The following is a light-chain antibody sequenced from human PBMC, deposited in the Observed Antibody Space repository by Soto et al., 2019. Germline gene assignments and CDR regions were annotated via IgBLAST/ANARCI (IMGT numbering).Light chain of an antibody. CDR3: QQGDSFPFT. CDR1: QDISTW. CDR2: AAS. J-gene: IGKJ4*01. Sequence: DIQMTQSPSSVSASVGDRVTITCRASQDISTWVAWYQQKPGKAPKLLISAASTLQSGVPRRFSGSVSGTDFTLIISSLQPEDFATYFCQQGDSFPFTFGGGTKVQIK. V-gene: IGKV1-12*01.